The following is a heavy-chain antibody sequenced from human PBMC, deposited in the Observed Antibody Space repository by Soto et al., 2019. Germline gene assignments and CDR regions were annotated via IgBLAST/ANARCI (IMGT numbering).Heavy chain of an antibody. J-gene: IGHJ4*02. D-gene: IGHD3-10*01. V-gene: IGHV1-69*02. Sequence: VQLVQSGAEVKNPGSSVKVSCKASGGTFSSYTISWVRQAPGQGLEWMGRIIPILGIANYAQKFQGRSTSTAGKSTRSAYMESSSLRSEDTAVFYCASGYYGSGSSYWGQGTLVAVSS. CDR2: IIPILGIA. CDR3: ASGYYGSGSSY. CDR1: GGTFSSYT.